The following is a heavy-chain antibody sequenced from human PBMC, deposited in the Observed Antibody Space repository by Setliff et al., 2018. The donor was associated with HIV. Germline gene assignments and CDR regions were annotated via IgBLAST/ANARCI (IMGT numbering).Heavy chain of an antibody. J-gene: IGHJ3*02. CDR2: ISGFNGNT. CDR1: GYSFARYG. V-gene: IGHV1-18*01. CDR3: ARVPYRSAWFSGGHDAFDI. Sequence: ASVKVSCKASGYSFARYGLSWVRQAPGQGLEWMGWISGFNGNTKYAQSFQDRVAMTTETATSTDYMEMRSLRSDDTAVYFCARVPYRSAWFSGGHDAFDIWGQGTMVTVSS. D-gene: IGHD6-19*01.